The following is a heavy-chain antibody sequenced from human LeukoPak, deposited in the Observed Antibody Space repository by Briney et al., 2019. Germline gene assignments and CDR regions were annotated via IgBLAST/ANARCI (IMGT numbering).Heavy chain of an antibody. Sequence: SETLSLTCSVFGGSMSSYYWSWIRQPPGKGLEWIGSIYYSGSTNYNPSLTSRVPISVDTSKNQFSLKLISVTAADTAVYYCARTLGRYCTNGVCYTAEAFDYWGQGTLVTVSS. CDR1: GGSMSSYY. D-gene: IGHD2-8*01. V-gene: IGHV4-59*12. J-gene: IGHJ4*02. CDR2: IYYSGST. CDR3: ARTLGRYCTNGVCYTAEAFDY.